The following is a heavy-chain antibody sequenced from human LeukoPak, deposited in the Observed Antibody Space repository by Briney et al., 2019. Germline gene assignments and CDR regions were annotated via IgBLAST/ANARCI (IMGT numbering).Heavy chain of an antibody. CDR2: ISSSGSTI. CDR1: GFTFSSYE. D-gene: IGHD1-26*01. Sequence: GGSLRLSCAASGFTFSSYEMNWVRQAPGKGLEWVSYISSSGSTIYYADSVKGRFTISRDNAKNSLFLQMNNLSPDDTAVYFCARDPYSGNYGNYYYYYMDVWGKGATVTISS. J-gene: IGHJ6*03. V-gene: IGHV3-48*03. CDR3: ARDPYSGNYGNYYYYYMDV.